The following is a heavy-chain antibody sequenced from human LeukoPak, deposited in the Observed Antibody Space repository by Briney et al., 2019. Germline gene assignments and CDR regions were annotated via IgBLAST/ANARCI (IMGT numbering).Heavy chain of an antibody. CDR1: GFTFSSYG. Sequence: GGSLRLSCAPSGFTFSSYGFHWVRQAPGKGLEWVTAIWYDGSQEYYADSVKGRFTISRDTSKNTLYLQMNSLRAEDTAVYYCARDPSRYAFDIWGQGTMVTVSS. J-gene: IGHJ3*02. CDR3: ARDPSRYAFDI. V-gene: IGHV3-33*01. CDR2: IWYDGSQE.